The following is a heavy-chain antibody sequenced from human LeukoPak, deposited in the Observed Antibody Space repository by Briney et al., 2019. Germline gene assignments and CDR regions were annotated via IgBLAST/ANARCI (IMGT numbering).Heavy chain of an antibody. CDR1: GGSFCGYY. V-gene: IGHV4-34*01. J-gene: IGHJ4*02. CDR3: AKRPGIGRYDY. CDR2: INHSGST. Sequence: PSEPLSLTCAVYGGSFCGYYWSWSRQPPGKGLEGIGEINHSGSTTCNPYPKSRVTISVDPSKNQSSLKLSCVTPADTVVYYCAKRPGIGRYDYWGQGTLVTVSS. D-gene: IGHD2-15*01.